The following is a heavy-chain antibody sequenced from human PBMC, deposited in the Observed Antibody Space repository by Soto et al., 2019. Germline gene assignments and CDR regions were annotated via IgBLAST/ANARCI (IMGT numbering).Heavy chain of an antibody. CDR2: ISGSGGAT. CDR1: GFTFRTYA. V-gene: IGHV3-23*01. Sequence: GGYLRLSCAASGFTFRTYAMSWVRQAPGKGLEWVSSISGSGGATYYADSVKGRFTISRDNSKNTLYLQMNSLKAEDTAVYYCAKIDGGLRLGELSLYQDWGQGTLVTVSS. D-gene: IGHD3-16*02. CDR3: AKIDGGLRLGELSLYQD. J-gene: IGHJ4*02.